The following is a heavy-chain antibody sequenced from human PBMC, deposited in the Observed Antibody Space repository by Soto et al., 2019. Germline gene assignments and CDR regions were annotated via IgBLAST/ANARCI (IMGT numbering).Heavy chain of an antibody. Sequence: GGPPRLTCAAPGFTFSRYSMNWVRQALGKGLEWVSYISSISSTIYYADAVKGRFTISRDNAKNSLYLQMNSLRDEDTAVYYCARVTMVRGVIIPPVDYWGQGTLVPVSS. V-gene: IGHV3-48*02. CDR2: ISSISSTI. D-gene: IGHD3-10*01. J-gene: IGHJ4*02. CDR1: GFTFSRYS. CDR3: ARVTMVRGVIIPPVDY.